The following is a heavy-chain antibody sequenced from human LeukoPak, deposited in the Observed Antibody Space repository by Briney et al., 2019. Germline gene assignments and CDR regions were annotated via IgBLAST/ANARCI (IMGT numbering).Heavy chain of an antibody. J-gene: IGHJ6*02. CDR3: ARAVYYYYGMDV. CDR1: GGTFSSYA. Sequence: SVKVSCKASGGTFSSYAISWVRQAPGQGLEWMGGIIPIFGTANYAQKFQGRVTITADESTSTAYMELGSLRSEDTAVYYCARAVYYYYGMDVWGQGTTVTVSS. CDR2: IIPIFGTA. V-gene: IGHV1-69*13.